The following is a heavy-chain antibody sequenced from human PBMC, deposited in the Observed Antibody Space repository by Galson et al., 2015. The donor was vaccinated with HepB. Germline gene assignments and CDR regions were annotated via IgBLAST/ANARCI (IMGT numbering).Heavy chain of an antibody. CDR2: IIPILGIA. V-gene: IGHV1-69*04. J-gene: IGHJ4*02. D-gene: IGHD3-22*01. Sequence: SVKVSCKASGGTFSSYAISWVRQAPGQGLEWMGRIIPILGIANYAQKFQGRVTITADKSTSTAYMELSSLRSEDTAVYYCARDYDSSGYYFDYWGQGTLVTVSS. CDR3: ARDYDSSGYYFDY. CDR1: GGTFSSYA.